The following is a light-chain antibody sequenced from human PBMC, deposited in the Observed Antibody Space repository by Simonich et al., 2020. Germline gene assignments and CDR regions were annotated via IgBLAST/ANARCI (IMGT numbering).Light chain of an antibody. Sequence: QSALTQPASVSGSPGQSITISCTGTSSDVGGYNYVSWYQQHPGKAPKPMIYEGSKRPSGVSNRFSGSKSGNTASLTSSGLQAEDEADYYCSSYTSSSTWVFGGGTKLTVL. CDR3: SSYTSSSTWV. J-gene: IGLJ3*02. V-gene: IGLV2-14*01. CDR1: SSDVGGYNY. CDR2: EGS.